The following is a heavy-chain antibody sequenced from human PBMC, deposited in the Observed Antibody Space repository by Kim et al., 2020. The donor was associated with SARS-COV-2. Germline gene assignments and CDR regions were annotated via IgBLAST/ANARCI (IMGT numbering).Heavy chain of an antibody. CDR3: AKSLCYGSGSYYPTYYYYGMDV. CDR2: ISGDGGST. J-gene: IGHJ6*02. D-gene: IGHD3-10*01. CDR1: GFTFDDYA. Sequence: GGSLRLSCAASGFTFDDYAMHWVRQAPGKGLEWVSLISGDGGSTYYADSVKGRFTISRDNSKNSLYLQMNSLRTEDTALYYCAKSLCYGSGSYYPTYYYYGMDVWGEGPTVTVSS. V-gene: IGHV3-43*02.